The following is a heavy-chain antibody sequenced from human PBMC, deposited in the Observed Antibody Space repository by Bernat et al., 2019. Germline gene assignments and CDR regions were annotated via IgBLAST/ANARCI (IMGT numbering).Heavy chain of an antibody. V-gene: IGHV3-15*07. CDR3: TTDLSYYYDSSGFF. D-gene: IGHD3-22*01. Sequence: EVQLVESGGGLVKPGGSLRLSCVASGFTFNNAWMNWVRQAPGKGLGWVGRIKSKTDGGTTDYAAPVNGRFTISRDDSKNTLSLLMNSLKPEDTAVYYCTTDLSYYYDSSGFFWGQGTLVTVSS. CDR2: IKSKTDGGTT. J-gene: IGHJ4*02. CDR1: GFTFNNAW.